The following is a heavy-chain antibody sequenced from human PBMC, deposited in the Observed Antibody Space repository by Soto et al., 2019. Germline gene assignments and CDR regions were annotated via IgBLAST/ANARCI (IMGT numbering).Heavy chain of an antibody. CDR2: IDSDGSRT. CDR1: GLTFSSHW. D-gene: IGHD6-13*01. CDR3: ARGDRGASGLDI. V-gene: IGHV3-74*01. Sequence: EVQLVESGGGLVQPGGSLRLSCAASGLTFSSHWMHWVRQAPGKGLVWVSRIDSDGSRTNYADSVKGRFTISRDNAKNTVYLQMNSLRVEETAVYYCARGDRGASGLDIWGQGTMVTVSS. J-gene: IGHJ3*02.